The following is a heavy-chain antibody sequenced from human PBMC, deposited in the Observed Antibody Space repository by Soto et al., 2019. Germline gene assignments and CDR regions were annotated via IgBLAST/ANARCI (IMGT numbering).Heavy chain of an antibody. CDR3: ARSFRPESSSSWSISDPFDY. J-gene: IGHJ4*02. CDR1: GGTFSSYA. V-gene: IGHV1-69*01. Sequence: QVQLVQSGAEVKKPGSSVKVSCKASGGTFSSYAISWVRQAPGQGLEWMGGIIPIFGTANYAQKFQGRVTITADESTSTAYKELSSLRSEDTAVYYCARSFRPESSSSWSISDPFDYWGQGTLVTVSS. D-gene: IGHD6-13*01. CDR2: IIPIFGTA.